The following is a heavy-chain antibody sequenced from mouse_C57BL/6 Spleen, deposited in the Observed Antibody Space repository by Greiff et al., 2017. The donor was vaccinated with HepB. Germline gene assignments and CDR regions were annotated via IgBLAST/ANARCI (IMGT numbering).Heavy chain of an antibody. V-gene: IGHV5-9-1*02. CDR3: TRDRDYRFAY. D-gene: IGHD2-4*01. CDR2: ISSGGDYI. Sequence: EVKVVESGEGLVKPGGSLKLSCAASGFTFSSYAMSWVRQTPEKRLEWVAYISSGGDYIYYADTVKGRFTISRDNARNTLYLQMSSLKSEDTAMYYCTRDRDYRFAYWGQGTLVTVSA. J-gene: IGHJ3*01. CDR1: GFTFSSYA.